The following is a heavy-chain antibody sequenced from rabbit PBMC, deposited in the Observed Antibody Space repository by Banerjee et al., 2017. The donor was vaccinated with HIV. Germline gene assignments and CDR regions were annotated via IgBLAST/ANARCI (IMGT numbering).Heavy chain of an antibody. V-gene: IGHV1S40*01. D-gene: IGHD1-1*01. CDR2: IGTGSGNT. J-gene: IGHJ4*01. CDR1: GFDFSSNA. CDR3: ARHDSAIYNL. Sequence: QSLEESGGGLVKPGGTLTLSCKASGFDFSSNAMTWVRQAPGKGLEWIACIGTGSGNTYYASWAKGRFTISKTSSTTVTLQMTSLTAADTATYFCARHDSAIYNLWGPGTLVTVS.